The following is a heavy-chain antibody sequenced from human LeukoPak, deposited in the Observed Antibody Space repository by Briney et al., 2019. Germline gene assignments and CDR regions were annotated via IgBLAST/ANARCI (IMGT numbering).Heavy chain of an antibody. Sequence: PGGSLRLSCAASGFTFSSYSMNWVRQAPGKGLEWVSSISSSSSYIYYADSVKGRFTISRDNSKITLYLQMNSLRAEDMALYYCAKAAMVRGVIITSNYFDYWGQGTLVTVSS. J-gene: IGHJ4*02. CDR3: AKAAMVRGVIITSNYFDY. CDR2: ISSSSSYI. CDR1: GFTFSSYS. D-gene: IGHD3-10*01. V-gene: IGHV3-21*04.